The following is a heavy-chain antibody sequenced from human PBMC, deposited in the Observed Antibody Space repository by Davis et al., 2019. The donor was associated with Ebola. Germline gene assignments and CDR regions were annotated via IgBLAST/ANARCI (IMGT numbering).Heavy chain of an antibody. CDR2: IYYSGST. CDR1: GDSTGTYY. V-gene: IGHV4-59*01. CDR3: ARDRYSTVTTFYGMDV. J-gene: IGHJ6*01. Sequence: SETLSLTCTVSGDSTGTYYWSRIRQPQGKGLEWIGYIYYSGSTNYNPSLKSRVTISLGTSKNQFSLRLSSVTAADTAIYYCARDRYSTVTTFYGMDVWGQGTTVTVSS. D-gene: IGHD4-17*01.